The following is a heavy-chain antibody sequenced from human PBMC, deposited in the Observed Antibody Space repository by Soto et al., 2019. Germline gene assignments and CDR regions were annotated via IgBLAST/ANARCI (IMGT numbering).Heavy chain of an antibody. CDR2: IIPIFGTA. CDR1: GGTFSSYA. V-gene: IGHV1-69*01. CDR3: AGAEEQLDSIPFDY. Sequence: QVQLVQSGAEVKKPVSSGKVSCKAAGGTFSSYAISWVRQAPGHGLEWMGGIIPIFGTANYAQKFQGRVTITADESTSTAYMELSSLRSEDTAVYYCAGAEEQLDSIPFDYWGQGTLVTVSS. D-gene: IGHD6-6*01. J-gene: IGHJ4*02.